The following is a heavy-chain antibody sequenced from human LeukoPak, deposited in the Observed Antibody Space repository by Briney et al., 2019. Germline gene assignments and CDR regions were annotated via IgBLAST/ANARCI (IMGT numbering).Heavy chain of an antibody. CDR2: IYYSGST. Sequence: PSETLSLTCTVSGGSISSSSYFWGWIRQPPGKGLEWIGSIYYSGSTYYNPSLESRVTISVDTSKNQFSLKLNSVTAADTAMYYCARHGGLKYGGYEKRFDYSGQGTLVTVSS. D-gene: IGHD5-12*01. CDR1: GGSISSSSYF. J-gene: IGHJ4*02. V-gene: IGHV4-39*01. CDR3: ARHGGLKYGGYEKRFDY.